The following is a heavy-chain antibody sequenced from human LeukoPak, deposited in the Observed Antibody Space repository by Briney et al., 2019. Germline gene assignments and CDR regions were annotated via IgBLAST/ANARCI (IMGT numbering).Heavy chain of an antibody. J-gene: IGHJ3*02. Sequence: AGGSLRLSCAASGFTFSSYEMNWVRQAPGKGLEWVSYISSSGSTIYYTDSVKGRFTISRDNAKNSLYLQMNSLRAEETAGYYCARDHYYDKAFDIWGQGTMVTVSS. CDR3: ARDHYYDKAFDI. V-gene: IGHV3-48*03. CDR2: ISSSGSTI. D-gene: IGHD3-22*01. CDR1: GFTFSSYE.